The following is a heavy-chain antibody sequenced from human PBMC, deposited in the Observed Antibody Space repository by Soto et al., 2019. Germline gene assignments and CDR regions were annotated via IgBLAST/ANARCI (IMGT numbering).Heavy chain of an antibody. CDR1: GGTFSSYT. Sequence: QVQLVQSGAEVKKPGSSVKVSCKASGGTFSSYTISWVRQAPGQGLEWMGRIIPILGIANYAQKFQGRVTITADKSTSTAYMELSSLRSEDTAVYYCARRKGSSGWYWFDPWGQGTLVTVSS. CDR2: IIPILGIA. CDR3: ARRKGSSGWYWFDP. J-gene: IGHJ5*02. V-gene: IGHV1-69*02. D-gene: IGHD6-19*01.